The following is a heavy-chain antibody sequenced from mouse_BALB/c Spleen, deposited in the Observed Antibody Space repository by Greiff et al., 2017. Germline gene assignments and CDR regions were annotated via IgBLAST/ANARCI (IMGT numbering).Heavy chain of an antibody. D-gene: IGHD2-1*01. CDR2: IWAGGST. Sequence: QVQLKQSGPGLVAPSQSLSITCTVSGFSLTSYGVHWVRQPPGKGLEWLGVIWAGGSTNYNSALMSRLSISKDNSKSQVFLKMNSLQTDDTAMYYCARRYGNYVGYAMDYWGQGTSVTVSS. CDR1: GFSLTSYG. J-gene: IGHJ4*01. CDR3: ARRYGNYVGYAMDY. V-gene: IGHV2-9*02.